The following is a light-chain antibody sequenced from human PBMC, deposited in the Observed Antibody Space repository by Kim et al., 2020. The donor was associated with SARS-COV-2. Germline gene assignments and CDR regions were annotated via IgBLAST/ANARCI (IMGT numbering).Light chain of an antibody. J-gene: IGLJ2*01. V-gene: IGLV1-47*01. CDR2: RNN. CDR1: KSKIEGNY. CDR3: ATWDGRLSAIV. Sequence: GRRVAISCSGSKSKIEGNYVFWSQQLPGTAPRLLIYRNNQRPSGVPDRFSGSKSGTSASLAISGLRSEDEADYYCATWDGRLSAIVFGGGTQLTVL.